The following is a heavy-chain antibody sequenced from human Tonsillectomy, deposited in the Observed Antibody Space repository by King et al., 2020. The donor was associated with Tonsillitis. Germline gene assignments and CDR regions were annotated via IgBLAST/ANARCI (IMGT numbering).Heavy chain of an antibody. J-gene: IGHJ6*03. CDR2: IIPIFGTA. D-gene: IGHD2-2*01. Sequence: QLVQSGAEVKKPGSSVKVSCKASGGTFSSYAISWVRQAPGQGLEWMGGIIPIFGTADYAQKFQGRVTITADESTSTAYMELSSLRSEDTAVYYCARGGGICSSTSCHYYYYYMDVWGKGTTVTVSS. CDR3: ARGGGICSSTSCHYYYYYMDV. V-gene: IGHV1-69*01. CDR1: GGTFSSYA.